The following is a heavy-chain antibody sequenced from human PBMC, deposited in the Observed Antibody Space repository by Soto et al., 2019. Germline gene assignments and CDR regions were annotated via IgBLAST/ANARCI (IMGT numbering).Heavy chain of an antibody. J-gene: IGHJ4*02. V-gene: IGHV3-74*01. CDR2: ISDDGTTT. Sequence: GGSLRLSCVVSGFTFSMYWMHWVRQVPGKGPLWVSGISDDGTTTNYAGSVRGRFTISRDNAKSTVYLQMNSLRPDDTAVYYCVRDFMTMAGIQWGQGTLVTVSS. CDR1: GFTFSMYW. D-gene: IGHD6-19*01. CDR3: VRDFMTMAGIQ.